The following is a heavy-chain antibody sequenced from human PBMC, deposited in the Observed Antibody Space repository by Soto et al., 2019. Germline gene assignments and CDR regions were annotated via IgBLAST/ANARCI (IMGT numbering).Heavy chain of an antibody. J-gene: IGHJ4*02. V-gene: IGHV4-39*01. CDR1: GGSISSSSYY. D-gene: IGHD4-4*01. CDR3: ATHARSNDYSNYRFDY. Sequence: SETLSLTCTVSGGSISSSSYYWGWIRQPPGKGLEWTGSIYYSGSTYYNPSLKSRVTISVDTSKNQFSLKLSSVTAADTAVYYCATHARSNDYSNYRFDYWGQGPLVTVYS. CDR2: IYYSGST.